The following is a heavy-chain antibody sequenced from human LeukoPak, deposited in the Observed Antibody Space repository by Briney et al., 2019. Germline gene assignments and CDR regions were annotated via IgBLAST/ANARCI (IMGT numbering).Heavy chain of an antibody. Sequence: GGSLRLSCAASGFTLSTYWMSWVRQAPGKGLEWVANIKEDGSEKYYVDSVKGRFTISRDNAKNSLYLQMNSLRAEDTAVYYCARDGDDSSGYYDDYWGQGTLVTVSS. V-gene: IGHV3-7*03. J-gene: IGHJ4*02. D-gene: IGHD3-22*01. CDR1: GFTLSTYW. CDR2: IKEDGSEK. CDR3: ARDGDDSSGYYDDY.